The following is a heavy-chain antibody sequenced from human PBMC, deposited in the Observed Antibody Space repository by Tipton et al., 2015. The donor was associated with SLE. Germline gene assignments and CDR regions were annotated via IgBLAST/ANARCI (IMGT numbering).Heavy chain of an antibody. CDR3: ARDLGLREGMDA. CDR1: GFTFSSHA. CDR2: ISYDGSNK. J-gene: IGHJ6*02. D-gene: IGHD4-17*01. Sequence: SLRLSCAASGFTFSSHAMHWVRQAPGKGLEWVAVISYDGSNKYYADSVKGRFTISRDNSKNTLYLQMNSLRAEDTAVYYCARDLGLREGMDAWGQGTTVTVSS. V-gene: IGHV3-30*04.